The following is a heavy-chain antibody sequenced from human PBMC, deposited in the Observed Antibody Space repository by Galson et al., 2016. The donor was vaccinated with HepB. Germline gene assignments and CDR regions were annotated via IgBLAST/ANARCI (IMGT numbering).Heavy chain of an antibody. CDR2: IWYDGSNK. CDR3: AKDGWFGERDYYYYGMDV. V-gene: IGHV3-33*06. CDR1: GFTFRSYG. Sequence: SLRLSCAASGFTFRSYGMHWVRQAPGKGLEWVAAIWYDGSNKYYTDSVKGRFTISRDNSKNTLYLQMNSLRAEDTAVYYCAKDGWFGERDYYYYGMDVWGQGTTVTVSS. D-gene: IGHD3-10*01. J-gene: IGHJ6*02.